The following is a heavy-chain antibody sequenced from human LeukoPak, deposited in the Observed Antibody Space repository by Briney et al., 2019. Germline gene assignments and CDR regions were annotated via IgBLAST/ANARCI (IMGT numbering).Heavy chain of an antibody. CDR1: GFTFGDYA. CDR3: AKTPGSSGWYYFDY. D-gene: IGHD6-19*01. CDR2: ASGSGGST. V-gene: IGHV3-23*01. Sequence: PGGSLRLSCTASGFTFGDYAMSWVRQAPGKGLEWVSAASGSGGSTYYADSVKGRFTISRDNSKNTLYLQMNTLRAEDTAIYYCAKTPGSSGWYYFDYWGQGTLVTVSS. J-gene: IGHJ4*02.